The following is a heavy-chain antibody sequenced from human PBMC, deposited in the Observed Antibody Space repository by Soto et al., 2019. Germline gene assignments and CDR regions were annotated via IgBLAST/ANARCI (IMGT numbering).Heavy chain of an antibody. D-gene: IGHD6-19*01. CDR2: INPNSGGT. CDR1: GYTFTGYY. J-gene: IGHJ6*02. V-gene: IGHV1-2*04. CDR3: ARERGLEQWLVGPYYYYGMDV. Sequence: ASVKVSCKASGYTFTGYYMHWVRQAPGQGLEWMGWINPNSGGTNYAQKFQGWVTMTRDTSISTAYMELSRLRSDDTAVYYCARERGLEQWLVGPYYYYGMDVWGQGTTVTAS.